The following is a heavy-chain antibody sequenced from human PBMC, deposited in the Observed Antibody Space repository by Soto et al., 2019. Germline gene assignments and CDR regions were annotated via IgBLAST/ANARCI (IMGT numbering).Heavy chain of an antibody. CDR3: ARELRGIVVVPANWFDP. J-gene: IGHJ5*02. CDR1: GYTFTSYG. Sequence: ASVKVSCKASGYTFTSYGMSWVRLAPGQGLEWMGWISAYNGNTNYAQKLQGRVTMTTDTSTSTAYMELRSLRSDDTAVYYCARELRGIVVVPANWFDPWGQGNLVTVS. D-gene: IGHD2-2*01. V-gene: IGHV1-18*01. CDR2: ISAYNGNT.